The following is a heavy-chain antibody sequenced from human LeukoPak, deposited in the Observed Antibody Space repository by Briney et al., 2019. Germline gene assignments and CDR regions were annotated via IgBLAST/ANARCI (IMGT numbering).Heavy chain of an antibody. CDR3: AELGITMIGGV. D-gene: IGHD3-10*02. J-gene: IGHJ6*04. V-gene: IGHV3-23*01. CDR2: FSGSGGST. Sequence: GGSLRLSCAASGFTFSSYAMSWVRQAPGKGLEWVSTFSGSGGSTHYADSVKGRFTISRDNAKNSLYLQMNSLRAEDTAVYYCAELGITMIGGVWGKGTTVTISS. CDR1: GFTFSSYA.